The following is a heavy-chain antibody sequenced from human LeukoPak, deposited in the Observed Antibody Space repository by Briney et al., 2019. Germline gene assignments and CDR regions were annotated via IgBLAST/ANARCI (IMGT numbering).Heavy chain of an antibody. D-gene: IGHD2-15*01. CDR3: ARGYCSGGSCRSRAASDRLDY. CDR1: GGSISSDDHS. V-gene: IGHV4-30-2*01. J-gene: IGHJ4*02. CDR2: FYFTAST. Sequence: SETLSLTCTVSGGSISSDDHSWSWIRQPPGKGLEWIGHFYFTASTYYNPSLKTRVVISVDRSRNQFSLKLSSVTAADTAVYYCARGYCSGGSCRSRAASDRLDYWGQGTLVTVSS.